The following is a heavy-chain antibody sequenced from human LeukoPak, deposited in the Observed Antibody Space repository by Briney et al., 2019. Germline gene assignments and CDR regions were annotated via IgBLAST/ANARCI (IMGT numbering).Heavy chain of an antibody. J-gene: IGHJ4*02. CDR3: ASSSSGWYRGGPFDY. D-gene: IGHD6-19*01. CDR1: GYTFTSNG. CDR2: ISAYNGHT. Sequence: ASVKVSCKASGYTFTSNGISWVRQAPGQGLEWMGWISAYNGHTNYAQKLQGRVTMTTDTSTSTAYMELRSLRSDDTAVYYCASSSSGWYRGGPFDYWGQGTLVTVSS. V-gene: IGHV1-18*01.